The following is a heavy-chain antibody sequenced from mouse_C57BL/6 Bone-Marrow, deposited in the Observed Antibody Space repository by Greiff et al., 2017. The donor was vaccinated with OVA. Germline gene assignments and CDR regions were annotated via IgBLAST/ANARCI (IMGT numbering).Heavy chain of an antibody. Sequence: EVKVEESGGGLVKPGGSLKLSCAASGFTFSSYAMSWVRQTPEKRLEWVATISDGGSYTYYPDNVKGRFTISRDNAKNNLYLQMSHLKSEDTAMYYCARDTGLDYWGQGTTLTVSS. CDR3: ARDTGLDY. J-gene: IGHJ2*01. CDR2: ISDGGSYT. V-gene: IGHV5-4*01. CDR1: GFTFSSYA. D-gene: IGHD4-1*01.